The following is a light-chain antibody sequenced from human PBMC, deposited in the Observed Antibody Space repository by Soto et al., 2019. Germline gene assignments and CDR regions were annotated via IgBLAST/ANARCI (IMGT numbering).Light chain of an antibody. CDR3: QQYNDWPPYS. Sequence: EIVMTQSPATLSVSPGERATLSCRASQSVSSNVAWYQQKPGQSPRLLIYAAFIRPTGIPARFSGSGSGTEFTITISSLQSEDFAVYYCQQYNDWPPYSFGQGTKVEIK. J-gene: IGKJ2*01. CDR1: QSVSSN. V-gene: IGKV3-15*01. CDR2: AAF.